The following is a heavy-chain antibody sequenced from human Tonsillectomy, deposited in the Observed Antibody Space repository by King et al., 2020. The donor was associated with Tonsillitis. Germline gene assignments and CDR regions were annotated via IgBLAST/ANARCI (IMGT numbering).Heavy chain of an antibody. CDR2: IYYSGST. Sequence: QLQESGPGLVKPSETLSLTCTVSGGSISSSSYYWGWIRQPPGKGREGIGSIYYSGSTYYNPSLKSRVTISVDTSKNQFSLKLSSVTAADTAVYYCARQRRGELRRFDYWGQGTLVTVSS. V-gene: IGHV4-39*01. CDR3: ARQRRGELRRFDY. CDR1: GGSISSSSYY. D-gene: IGHD1-26*01. J-gene: IGHJ4*02.